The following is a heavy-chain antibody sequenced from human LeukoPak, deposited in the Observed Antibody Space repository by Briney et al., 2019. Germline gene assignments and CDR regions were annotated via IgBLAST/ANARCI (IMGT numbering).Heavy chain of an antibody. CDR1: GGSISSSSYY. Sequence: SETLSLTCTVSGGSISSSSYYWGWIRQPPRKGLEWIGSIYYSGSTYYNPSLKSRVTISVDTSKNQFSLKLSSVTAADTAVYYCARGSSTSPYFDYWGQGTLVTVSS. CDR2: IYYSGST. CDR3: ARGSSTSPYFDY. D-gene: IGHD2-2*01. J-gene: IGHJ4*02. V-gene: IGHV4-39*01.